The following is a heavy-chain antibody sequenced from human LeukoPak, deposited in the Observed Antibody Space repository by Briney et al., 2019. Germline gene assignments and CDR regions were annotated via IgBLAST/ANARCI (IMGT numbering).Heavy chain of an antibody. D-gene: IGHD6-19*01. CDR1: GYSFTTYR. CDR2: IYPGDSDT. CDR3: ARRGLSSGWYVDI. Sequence: GESLKISCKGSGYSFTTYRIGWVRQMPGKGLEWMGIIYPGDSDTRYSPSFQGQVTISADKSISTAYLQWSSLKASDTAMYYCARRGLSSGWYVDIWGQGTMVTVSS. J-gene: IGHJ3*02. V-gene: IGHV5-51*01.